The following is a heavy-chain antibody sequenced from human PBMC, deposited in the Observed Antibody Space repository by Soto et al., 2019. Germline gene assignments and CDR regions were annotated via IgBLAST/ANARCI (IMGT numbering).Heavy chain of an antibody. V-gene: IGHV4-39*01. CDR2: IYYRGST. CDR3: SRQRYSYYFYMDV. J-gene: IGHJ6*03. CDR1: GGSISSSSYY. Sequence: QLQLQESGPGLVKPSETLSLTCTVYGGSISSSSYYWGWIRQPPGKGLEWIGSIYYRGSTYYNPSLKSRVTVSVDTSKNQFSLKLSSVTAADTAVYYCSRQRYSYYFYMDVWGKGTTVTVSS.